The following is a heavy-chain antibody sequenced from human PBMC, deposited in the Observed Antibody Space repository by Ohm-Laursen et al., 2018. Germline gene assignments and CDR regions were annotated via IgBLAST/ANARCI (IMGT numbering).Heavy chain of an antibody. Sequence: SLRLSCAASGFTFSSYAMSWVRQAPGKGLEWVSVIYSGGSTYYADSVKGRFTISRDNSKNTLYLQMNSLRAEDTAVYYCARRNGVRAFDIWGQGTMVTVSS. CDR1: GFTFSSYA. CDR3: ARRNGVRAFDI. V-gene: IGHV3-53*01. D-gene: IGHD1-1*01. J-gene: IGHJ3*02. CDR2: IYSGGST.